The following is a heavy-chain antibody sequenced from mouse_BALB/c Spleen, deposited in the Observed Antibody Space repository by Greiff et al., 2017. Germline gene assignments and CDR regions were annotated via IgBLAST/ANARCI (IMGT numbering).Heavy chain of an antibody. D-gene: IGHD2-3*01. V-gene: IGHV1-54*01. CDR2: INPGSGGT. Sequence: VQLQQSGAELVRPGTSVKVSCKASGYAFTNYLIEWVKQRPGQGLEWIGVINPGSGGTNYNEKFKGKATLTADKSSSTAYMQLSSLTSDDSAVYFCAIIYDGYYPFAYWGKGTLVTVSA. J-gene: IGHJ3*01. CDR1: GYAFTNYL. CDR3: AIIYDGYYPFAY.